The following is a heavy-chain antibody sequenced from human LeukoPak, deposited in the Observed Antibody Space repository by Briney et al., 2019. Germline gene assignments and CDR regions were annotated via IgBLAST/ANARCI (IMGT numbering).Heavy chain of an antibody. V-gene: IGHV3-30*02. J-gene: IGHJ4*02. Sequence: GGSLRLSCAASGFTFSNAWMSWVRQAPGKGLEWVAFIRYDGSNKYYADSVKGRFTISRDNSKNTLYLQMNSLRAEDTAVYYCAKAGMVRGVSDYWGQGTLVTVSS. CDR2: IRYDGSNK. CDR3: AKAGMVRGVSDY. CDR1: GFTFSNAW. D-gene: IGHD3-10*01.